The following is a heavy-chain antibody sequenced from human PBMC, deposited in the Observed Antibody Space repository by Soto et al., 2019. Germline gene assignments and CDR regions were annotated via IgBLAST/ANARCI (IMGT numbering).Heavy chain of an antibody. D-gene: IGHD6-13*01. CDR1: GFTFSSYA. CDR3: ARDQAAAGTGSFDY. J-gene: IGHJ4*02. CDR2: ISYDGSNK. V-gene: IGHV3-30-3*01. Sequence: QVQLVESGGGVVQPGRSLRLSCAASGFTFSSYAMHWVRQAPGKGLEWVAVISYDGSNKYYADSAKGRFTISRDNSKNTLYLQMNSLRAEDTAVYYCARDQAAAGTGSFDYWGQGTLVTVSS.